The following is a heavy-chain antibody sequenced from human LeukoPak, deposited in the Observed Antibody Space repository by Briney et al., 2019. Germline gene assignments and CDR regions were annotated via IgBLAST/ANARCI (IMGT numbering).Heavy chain of an antibody. D-gene: IGHD3-9*01. V-gene: IGHV1-2*02. J-gene: IGHJ4*02. Sequence: ASVKVSCKASGYTFTGYYMHWVRQAPGQGLEWMGWINPNSGGTNYAQKFQGRVTMTRDTSISTAYMELSRLRSDDTAVYYCARDLGYYDILTGYSAIYYFDYWGQETLVTVSS. CDR3: ARDLGYYDILTGYSAIYYFDY. CDR2: INPNSGGT. CDR1: GYTFTGYY.